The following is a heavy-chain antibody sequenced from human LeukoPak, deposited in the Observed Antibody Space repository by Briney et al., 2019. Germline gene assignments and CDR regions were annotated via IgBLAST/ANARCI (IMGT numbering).Heavy chain of an antibody. Sequence: SVKVSCKASGGTFSSYAISWVRQAPGQGLEWMGGIIPIFGTANYAQKFQGRVTITADESTSTAYMELSSLRSEDTAVYYCARHDGSGSYRMDVWGKGTTVTISS. D-gene: IGHD3-10*01. V-gene: IGHV1-69*13. J-gene: IGHJ6*04. CDR1: GGTFSSYA. CDR3: ARHDGSGSYRMDV. CDR2: IIPIFGTA.